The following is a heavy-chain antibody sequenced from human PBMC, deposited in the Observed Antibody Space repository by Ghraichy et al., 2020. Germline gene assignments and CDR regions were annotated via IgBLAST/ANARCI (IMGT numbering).Heavy chain of an antibody. CDR3: ATVGYDFWSGYYTPHYYYYYMDV. D-gene: IGHD3-3*01. CDR1: GYTLTELS. CDR2: FDPEDGET. Sequence: VSVKVSCKVSGYTLTELSMHWVRQAPGKGLEWMGGFDPEDGETIYAQKFQGRVTMTEDTSTDTAYMELSSLRSEDTAVYYCATVGYDFWSGYYTPHYYYYYMDVWGKGTTVTVSS. J-gene: IGHJ6*03. V-gene: IGHV1-24*01.